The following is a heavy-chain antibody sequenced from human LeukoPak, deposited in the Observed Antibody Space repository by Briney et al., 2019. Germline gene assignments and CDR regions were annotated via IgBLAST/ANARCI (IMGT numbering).Heavy chain of an antibody. Sequence: SETLSLTCTVSGASISSSSRADYFFWGWIRQAPGKGLEWIGSIDYSGHTYYNPSLKTRATISVDTPKNQFSLSLSSVTAADTAVYYCARGPYYYDRYSRYPRGWGQGTLVTVSS. CDR1: GASISSSSRADYFF. V-gene: IGHV4-39*01. D-gene: IGHD3-22*01. CDR3: ARGPYYYDRYSRYPRG. CDR2: IDYSGHT. J-gene: IGHJ4*02.